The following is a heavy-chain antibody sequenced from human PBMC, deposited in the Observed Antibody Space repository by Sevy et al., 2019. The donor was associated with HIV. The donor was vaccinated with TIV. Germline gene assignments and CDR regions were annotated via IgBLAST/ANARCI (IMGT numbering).Heavy chain of an antibody. D-gene: IGHD3-22*01. CDR1: GLSLTTSGEG. V-gene: IGHV2-5*01. J-gene: IGHJ1*01. CDR2: IYWNNDQ. CDR3: AQRGGVHYYERDGYYTRAEYFQH. Sequence: SGPTLVKPTQTLTLTCTFSGLSLTTSGEGVAWIRQPPGKALEWLALIYWNNDQRYRSSLKSRLTITKDTSKNQVVLTMTXMDPVDTATYYCAQRGGVHYYERDGYYTRAEYFQHWGQGTLVTVSS.